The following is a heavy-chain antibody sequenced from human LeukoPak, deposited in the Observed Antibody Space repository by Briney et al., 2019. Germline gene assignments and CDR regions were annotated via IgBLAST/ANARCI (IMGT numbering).Heavy chain of an antibody. Sequence: SGGSLRLSCAASGFAFSSFWMTWARQAPGKGLEWVATIKEDGSEKYYVDSVKGRFTISRDNAKNSLFLQLNSLRVDDTAVYYCAMTARLPSDWGPGTLVIVSA. CDR2: IKEDGSEK. J-gene: IGHJ4*02. CDR1: GFAFSSFW. CDR3: AMTARLPSD. V-gene: IGHV3-7*05. D-gene: IGHD1-1*01.